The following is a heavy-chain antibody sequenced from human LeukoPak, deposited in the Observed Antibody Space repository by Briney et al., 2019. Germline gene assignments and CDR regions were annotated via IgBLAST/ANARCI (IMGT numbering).Heavy chain of an antibody. CDR2: IKQDGSEK. D-gene: IGHD3-10*01. V-gene: IGHV3-7*03. CDR3: ARDRLWFGELFLDY. CDR1: GFTFSSYW. J-gene: IGHJ4*02. Sequence: GGSLRLSCAASGFTFSSYWMSWVRQAPGKGLEWVANIKQDGSEKYYVDSVKGRFTISRDNAKNSLYLQMNSLRAEDTAVYYRARDRLWFGELFLDYWGQGTLVTVSS.